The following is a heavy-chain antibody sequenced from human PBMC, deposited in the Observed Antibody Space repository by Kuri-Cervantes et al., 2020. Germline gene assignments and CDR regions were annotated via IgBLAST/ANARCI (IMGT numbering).Heavy chain of an antibody. Sequence: ASVKVSCKAPGYTFTSYGISWVRQAPGQGLEWMGWISAYNGDTNYAQKLQGRVTMTTDTSTSTAYMELRSLRSDDTAVYYCARDLGCSGGSCRRTDAFDIWGQGTMVTVSS. CDR3: ARDLGCSGGSCRRTDAFDI. J-gene: IGHJ3*02. D-gene: IGHD2-15*01. V-gene: IGHV1-18*01. CDR1: GYTFTSYG. CDR2: ISAYNGDT.